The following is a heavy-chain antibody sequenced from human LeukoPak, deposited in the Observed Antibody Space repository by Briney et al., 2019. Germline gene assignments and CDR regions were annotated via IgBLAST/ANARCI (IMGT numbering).Heavy chain of an antibody. CDR2: IYYSGST. CDR3: ARLDAILTGYPYWYFDL. V-gene: IGHV4-59*08. J-gene: IGHJ2*01. CDR1: GGSISNYY. Sequence: SETLSLTCTVSGGSISNYYWSWIRQPPGKGLEWIGYIYYSGSTNYNPSLKSRVTISVDTSKNQFSLKLTSVTATDTALYYCARLDAILTGYPYWYFDLWGRGTLVTVSS. D-gene: IGHD3-9*01.